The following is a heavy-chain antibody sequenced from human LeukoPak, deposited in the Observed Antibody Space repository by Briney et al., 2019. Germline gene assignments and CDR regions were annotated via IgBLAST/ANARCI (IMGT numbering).Heavy chain of an antibody. D-gene: IGHD2-8*02. CDR2: ISTSSSYI. Sequence: GGSLRLSCAASGFTFNRYNMNWVRRAPGKGLEWVSSISTSSSYIYYADSVRGRFTISRDNAKNSLYLQMNSLRVEDTAVYYCAGAWSRVDGFDIWGQGTMVTVSS. J-gene: IGHJ3*02. V-gene: IGHV3-21*01. CDR3: AGAWSRVDGFDI. CDR1: GFTFNRYN.